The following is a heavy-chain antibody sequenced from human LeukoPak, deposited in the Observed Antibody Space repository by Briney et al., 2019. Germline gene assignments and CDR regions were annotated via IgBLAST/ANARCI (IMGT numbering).Heavy chain of an antibody. Sequence: GGSLILSCAASGFTFSDYYMSWIRQAPGKGLEWVSYISSSSSYTNYADSVKGRFTISRDNAKNSLYLQMNSLRAEDTAVYYCTRDASGDTSSGPRMDVWGQGTTVTVS. CDR3: TRDASGDTSSGPRMDV. D-gene: IGHD1-26*01. CDR2: ISSSSSYT. V-gene: IGHV3-11*05. CDR1: GFTFSDYY. J-gene: IGHJ6*02.